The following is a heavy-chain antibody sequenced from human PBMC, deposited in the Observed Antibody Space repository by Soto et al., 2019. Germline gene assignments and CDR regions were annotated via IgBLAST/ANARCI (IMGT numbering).Heavy chain of an antibody. CDR1: GYIFTGHY. D-gene: IGHD2-15*01. Sequence: GASVKVSCKASGYIFTGHYINWVRQASGQGLEYMGWINPNSGDTNYAQKFQGRVTITTDTSITTAYMELSRLRSDDTAVYYCARTFSGSNSCHNWFDSWGQGTQVTVSS. V-gene: IGHV1-2*02. J-gene: IGHJ5*01. CDR3: ARTFSGSNSCHNWFDS. CDR2: INPNSGDT.